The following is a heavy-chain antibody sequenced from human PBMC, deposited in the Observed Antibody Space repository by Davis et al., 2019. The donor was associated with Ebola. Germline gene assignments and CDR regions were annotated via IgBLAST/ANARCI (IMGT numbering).Heavy chain of an antibody. CDR3: ARDYQLQNFDY. CDR1: GGSFSGYY. V-gene: IGHV4-34*01. D-gene: IGHD4-11*01. Sequence: PSETLSLTCAVYGGSFSGYYWSWIRQPPGKGLEWIGEINHSGSTNYNPSLKSRVTISVDTSKNQFSLKLSSVTAADTAVYYCARDYQLQNFDYWGQGTLVTVSS. CDR2: INHSGST. J-gene: IGHJ4*02.